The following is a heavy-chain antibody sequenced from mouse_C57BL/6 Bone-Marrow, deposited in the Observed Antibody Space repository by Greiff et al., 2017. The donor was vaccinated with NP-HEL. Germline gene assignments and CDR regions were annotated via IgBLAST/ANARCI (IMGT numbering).Heavy chain of an antibody. J-gene: IGHJ3*01. CDR2: ILPGSGST. V-gene: IGHV1-9*01. Sequence: QVQLQQSGAELMKNGEGGKGEGKEEGGTCSVDGIGWGGRRAGHGLEWIGEILPGSGSTNYNEKFKGKATFTADTSSNTAYMQLSSLTTEDSAIYYCARSEDYYGSGFAYWGQGTLVTVSA. CDR3: ARSEDYYGSGFAY. D-gene: IGHD1-1*01. CDR1: GGTCSVDG.